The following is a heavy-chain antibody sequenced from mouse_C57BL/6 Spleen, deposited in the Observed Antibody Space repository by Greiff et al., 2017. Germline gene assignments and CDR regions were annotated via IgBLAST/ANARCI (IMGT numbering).Heavy chain of an antibody. CDR1: GFTFSDYG. V-gene: IGHV5-17*01. D-gene: IGHD2-1*01. Sequence: EVKVEESGGGLVKPGASLKLSCAASGFTFSDYGMHWVRQAPEKGLEWVAYISSGSSTIYYADTVKGRFTISRDNAKNTLFLQMTSLRSEDTAMYYCAMRGYGNYKNYAMDYWGQGTSVTVSS. CDR2: ISSGSSTI. J-gene: IGHJ4*01. CDR3: AMRGYGNYKNYAMDY.